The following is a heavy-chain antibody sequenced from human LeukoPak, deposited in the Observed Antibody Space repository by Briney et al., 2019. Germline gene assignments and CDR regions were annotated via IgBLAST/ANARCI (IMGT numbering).Heavy chain of an antibody. D-gene: IGHD2-2*02. V-gene: IGHV3-23*01. CDR1: GFTFCSYA. CDR2: ISGSGGST. CDR3: ANIPGPDADNY. J-gene: IGHJ4*02. Sequence: GGSLRLSCAGSGFTFCSYAMSWVRQAPGKGLEWVSAISGSGGSTYYADSVKGRFTISRDNSKNTLYLQMNSLRAEDTAVYYCANIPGPDADNYWGQGTLVTVSS.